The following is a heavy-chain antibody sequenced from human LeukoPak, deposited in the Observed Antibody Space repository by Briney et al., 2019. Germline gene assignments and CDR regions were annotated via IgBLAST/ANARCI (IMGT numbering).Heavy chain of an antibody. CDR1: GGSISSYY. D-gene: IGHD6-6*01. V-gene: IGHV4-59*01. CDR3: TREQRSSSSFDY. Sequence: PSETLSLTCTVSGGSISSYYWSWIRQPPGKGLEWIGYIYSTGNTNSNPSLKSRVSISVDTSKNQFSLKLRSVTAADSAVYYCTREQRSSSSFDYWGQGTLVTVSS. J-gene: IGHJ4*02. CDR2: IYSTGNT.